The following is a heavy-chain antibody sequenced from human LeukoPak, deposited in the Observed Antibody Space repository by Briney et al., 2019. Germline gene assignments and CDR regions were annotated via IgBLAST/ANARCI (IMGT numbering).Heavy chain of an antibody. CDR2: INPNSGGT. V-gene: IGHV1-2*02. D-gene: IGHD1-26*01. J-gene: IGHJ6*03. Sequence: GASVKVSCKASGYTFTGYYMHWVRQAPGQGLEWMGWINPNSGGTNYAQKFQGGLTMTRDTSISTAYMDLSRLRSDDTAVYYCAKEGILSGSYREYYYYYMGVWGKGTTVTVSS. CDR3: AKEGILSGSYREYYYYYMGV. CDR1: GYTFTGYY.